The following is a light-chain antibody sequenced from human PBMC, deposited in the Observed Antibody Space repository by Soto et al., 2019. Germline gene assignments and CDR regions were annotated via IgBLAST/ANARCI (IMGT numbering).Light chain of an antibody. Sequence: EIVLTQSPATLSLSPGERATLSCRASQSVSSYLAWYQQKHGQAPRLLIYDASNRATGIPARFSGSGSGTDFTLTLTSLEPEDFAVYYCQQRSNWPPTWTFGQGTKVEIK. CDR1: QSVSSY. CDR2: DAS. J-gene: IGKJ1*01. V-gene: IGKV3-11*01. CDR3: QQRSNWPPTWT.